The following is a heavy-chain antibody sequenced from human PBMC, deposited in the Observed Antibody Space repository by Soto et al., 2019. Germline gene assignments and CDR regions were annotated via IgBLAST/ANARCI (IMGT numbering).Heavy chain of an antibody. CDR1: GFTFSSYG. J-gene: IGHJ4*02. Sequence: QVQLVESGGGVVQPGRSLGLSCAASGFTFSSYGMHWVRQAPSKGLEWVAVIYYDGSNKYYADSVKGRFTISRDNSKNTLYLQMNSPRAEDTAVYYCARSQYSSSWYPFDYWGQGTLVTVSS. V-gene: IGHV3-33*01. CDR3: ARSQYSSSWYPFDY. CDR2: IYYDGSNK. D-gene: IGHD6-13*01.